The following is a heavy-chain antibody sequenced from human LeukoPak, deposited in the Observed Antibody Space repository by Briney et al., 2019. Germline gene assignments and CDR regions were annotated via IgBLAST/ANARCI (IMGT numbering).Heavy chain of an antibody. Sequence: SETLSLTCAVYGGSFSGYYWSWIRQPPGKGLEWIGETNHSGSTNYNPSLKSRVTISVDTSKNQFSLKLSSVTAADRAVYYCARDAWADIVVVPAASGLDYWGQGTLVTVSS. D-gene: IGHD2-2*01. CDR1: GGSFSGYY. J-gene: IGHJ4*02. CDR3: ARDAWADIVVVPAASGLDY. V-gene: IGHV4-34*01. CDR2: TNHSGST.